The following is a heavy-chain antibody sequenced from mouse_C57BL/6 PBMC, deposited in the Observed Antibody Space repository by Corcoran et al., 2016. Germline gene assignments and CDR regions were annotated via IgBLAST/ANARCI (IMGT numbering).Heavy chain of an antibody. CDR2: INTYSGVP. CDR1: GYTFTTYG. Sequence: QIQLVQSGPELKKPGATVKTSCKASGYTFTTYGMSWVKQAPGKGLKWMGWINTYSGVPTYADDFKGRFAFSLETSASTAYLQINNLKNEDTATYFCARAGITTVVDPWFAYWGQGTLVTVSA. CDR3: ARAGITTVVDPWFAY. D-gene: IGHD1-1*01. J-gene: IGHJ3*01. V-gene: IGHV9-3*01.